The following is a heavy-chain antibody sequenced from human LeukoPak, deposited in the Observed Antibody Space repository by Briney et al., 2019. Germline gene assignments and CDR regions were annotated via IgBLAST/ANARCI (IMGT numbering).Heavy chain of an antibody. CDR3: ARAIAVAGFWYFDL. CDR2: INQDGSEK. J-gene: IGHJ2*01. CDR1: GFTFSTFW. V-gene: IGHV3-7*04. Sequence: PGGSLRLSCAASGFTFSTFWMSWVRQAPGNGLEWVANINQDGSEKYYVDSVKGRFTISRDNAKNSLYLQMNSLRAEDTAVYYCARAIAVAGFWYFDLWGRGTLATVSS. D-gene: IGHD6-19*01.